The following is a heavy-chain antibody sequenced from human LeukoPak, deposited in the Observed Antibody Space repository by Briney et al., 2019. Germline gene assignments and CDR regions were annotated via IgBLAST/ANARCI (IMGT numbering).Heavy chain of an antibody. J-gene: IGHJ6*02. D-gene: IGHD3-3*01. CDR3: ARTNTITIFGVVIIYGMDV. Sequence: SQTLSLTCAVSGGSISSGGYSWSWIRQHPGKGLEWIVYIYYSGSTYYNPSLKSRVTISVDTSKNQFSLKLSSVTAADTAVYYCARTNTITIFGVVIIYGMDVWGQGTTVTVSS. V-gene: IGHV4-31*11. CDR1: GGSISSGGYS. CDR2: IYYSGST.